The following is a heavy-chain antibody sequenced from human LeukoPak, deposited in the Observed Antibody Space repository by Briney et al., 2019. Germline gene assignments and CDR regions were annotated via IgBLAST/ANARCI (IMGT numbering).Heavy chain of an antibody. CDR3: ARDHWGIVENGYDYFYYDMDV. Sequence: ASVKVSCKASGGSFSTSGFSWVRQAPGQGLEWMGGVIPFYGTPSYAQKFQGRVTITTDESTSTAYMELSSLRSEDTAVYYCARDHWGIVENGYDYFYYDMDVWGQGTTVTVSS. V-gene: IGHV1-69*05. D-gene: IGHD7-27*01. CDR1: GGSFSTSG. CDR2: VIPFYGTP. J-gene: IGHJ6*02.